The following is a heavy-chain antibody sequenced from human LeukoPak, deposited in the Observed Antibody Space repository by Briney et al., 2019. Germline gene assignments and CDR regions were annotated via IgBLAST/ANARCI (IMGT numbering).Heavy chain of an antibody. CDR1: GFTFSDYY. Sequence: GGSLRLSCAASGFTFSDYYMSWIRQAPGKGLEWLSYISSGRGRSTIYYADSVKGRFSISRDNAKNSLYLQMNSLRAEDTAIYYCTRVGYIDEGIDYWGQGTLVTVSS. D-gene: IGHD5-24*01. CDR2: ISSGRGRSTI. J-gene: IGHJ4*02. V-gene: IGHV3-11*04. CDR3: TRVGYIDEGIDY.